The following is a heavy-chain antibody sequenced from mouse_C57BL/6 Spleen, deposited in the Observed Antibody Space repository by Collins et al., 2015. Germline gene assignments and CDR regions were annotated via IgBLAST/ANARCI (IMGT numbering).Heavy chain of an antibody. V-gene: IGHV1-54*01. Sequence: QVQLQQSGAELVRPGTSVKVSCKASGYAFTNYLIEWVKQRPGQGLEWIGVINPGSGGTNYNEKFKGKATLTADKSSSTAYMQLSSLTSDDSAVYFCARGYDLAWFAYWGQGTLVTVSA. D-gene: IGHD2-4*01. CDR2: INPGSGGT. CDR1: GYAFTNYL. CDR3: ARGYDLAWFAY. J-gene: IGHJ3*01.